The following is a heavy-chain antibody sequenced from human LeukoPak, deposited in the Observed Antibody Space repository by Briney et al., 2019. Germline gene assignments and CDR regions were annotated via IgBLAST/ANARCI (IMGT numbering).Heavy chain of an antibody. Sequence: GASVKVSCTASGGTFSSYAISWVRQAPGQGLEWMGGIIPIFGTANYAQKFQGRVTITSDESSSTAYMELSSLRSEETAVYYCGRVPNYYDSSGVVYWGQGTLVTVSS. J-gene: IGHJ4*02. D-gene: IGHD3-22*01. V-gene: IGHV1-69*13. CDR1: GGTFSSYA. CDR2: IIPIFGTA. CDR3: GRVPNYYDSSGVVY.